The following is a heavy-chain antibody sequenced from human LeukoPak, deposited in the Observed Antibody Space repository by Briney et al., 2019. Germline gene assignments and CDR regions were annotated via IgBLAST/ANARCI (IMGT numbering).Heavy chain of an antibody. D-gene: IGHD1-26*01. CDR1: GGSISTYY. V-gene: IGHV4-59*08. J-gene: IGHJ4*02. CDR2: FYNSGST. CDR3: ARHGGSYSFDS. Sequence: SETLSLTCTVSGGSISTYYWSWIRQTPGKGLEWIGYFYNSGSTNYNPSLKSRVTISVDTSRNQFSLKLTSVTAADTAVYYCARHGGSYSFDSWGQGTLVTVSS.